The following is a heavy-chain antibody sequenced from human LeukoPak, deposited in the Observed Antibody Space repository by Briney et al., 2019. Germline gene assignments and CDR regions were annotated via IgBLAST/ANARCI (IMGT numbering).Heavy chain of an antibody. CDR2: IKQDGSEK. CDR3: ARIYYDSWSRPAFDY. J-gene: IGHJ4*02. CDR1: GFTFSSYW. D-gene: IGHD3-3*01. Sequence: GGSLRLSCAASGFTFSSYWMSWVRQAPGKGLEWVANIKQDGSEKYYVDSVKGRFTISRDNAKNSLYLQMNSLRAEDTAVYYCARIYYDSWSRPAFDYWGQGTLVTVSS. V-gene: IGHV3-7*03.